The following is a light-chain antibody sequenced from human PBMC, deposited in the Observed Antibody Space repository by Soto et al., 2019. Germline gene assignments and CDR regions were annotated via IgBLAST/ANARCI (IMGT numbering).Light chain of an antibody. CDR2: EVR. J-gene: IGLJ6*01. CDR1: NTDVGGYNY. CDR3: TSYTPTGALV. Sequence: QSVLTQPASVSGSPGQSITVSCTGTNTDVGGYNYVSWYQHRPGKAPRLMIYEVRNRLSGVSNRFSGSKSGNTASLTISGLQSEDEADYYGTSYTPTGALVFGSGTKVTVL. V-gene: IGLV2-14*01.